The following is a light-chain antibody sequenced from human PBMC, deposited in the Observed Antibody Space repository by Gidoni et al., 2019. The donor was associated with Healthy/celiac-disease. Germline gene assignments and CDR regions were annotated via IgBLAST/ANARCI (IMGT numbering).Light chain of an antibody. Sequence: AIRLPQSPSSLSASTGDRVTITCRASQGISSYLAWYQQKPAKAPKLLIYAASTLQSGVPSRCSGSGSGTDFTITISCLQAEDVATFYCQQYYSYPPLTFGGGTKVEIK. J-gene: IGKJ4*01. V-gene: IGKV1-8*01. CDR3: QQYYSYPPLT. CDR1: QGISSY. CDR2: AAS.